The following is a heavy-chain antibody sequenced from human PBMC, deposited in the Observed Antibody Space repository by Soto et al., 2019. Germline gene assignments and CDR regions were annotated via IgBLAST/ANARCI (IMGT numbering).Heavy chain of an antibody. Sequence: GGSLRLSCAASGFTFSSYGMHWVRQAPGKGLEWVAVISYDGSNKYYADSVKGRFTISRDNSKNQFSLHLNSVTPEDTAVYYCVRLIGNSWLDFWGQGTLVTVSS. CDR2: ISYDGSNK. J-gene: IGHJ5*01. CDR3: VRLIGNSWLDF. D-gene: IGHD1-26*01. CDR1: GFTFSSYG. V-gene: IGHV3-30*03.